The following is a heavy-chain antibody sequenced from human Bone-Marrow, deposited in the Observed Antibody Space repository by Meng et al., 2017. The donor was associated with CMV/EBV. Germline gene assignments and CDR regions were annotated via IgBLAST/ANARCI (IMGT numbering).Heavy chain of an antibody. CDR2: INSDGSST. CDR1: GFTFSSYW. D-gene: IGHD6-6*01. J-gene: IGHJ4*02. Sequence: GESLKISCVASGFTFSSYWMHWVRQAPGKGLVWVSRINSDGSSTSYADSVKGRFTISRDNAKNTLYLQMNSLRAEDTAVYYCASIAARPGSDYWGQGTLVTVSS. CDR3: ASIAARPGSDY. V-gene: IGHV3-74*01.